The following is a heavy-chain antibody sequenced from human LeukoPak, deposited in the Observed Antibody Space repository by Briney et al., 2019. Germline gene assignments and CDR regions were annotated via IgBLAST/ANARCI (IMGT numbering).Heavy chain of an antibody. CDR2: ISSSSSYI. D-gene: IGHD7-27*01. CDR1: GFTFSSYS. J-gene: IGHJ4*02. V-gene: IGHV3-21*01. CDR3: ARFQLGSHFFDY. Sequence: GGSLRLSCAASGFTFSSYSMNWVRQAPGKGLEWVSSISSSSSYIYYADSVKSRFTISRDNAKNSLYLQMNSLRAEDTAVYYCARFQLGSHFFDYWGQGTLVSVSS.